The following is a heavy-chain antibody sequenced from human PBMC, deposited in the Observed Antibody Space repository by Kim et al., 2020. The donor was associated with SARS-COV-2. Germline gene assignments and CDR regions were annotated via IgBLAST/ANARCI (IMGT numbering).Heavy chain of an antibody. D-gene: IGHD3-16*02. J-gene: IGHJ4*02. V-gene: IGHV3-23*01. Sequence: GGSLRLSCAASGFTFSSYAMSWVRQAPGKGLEWVSAISGSGGSTYYADSVKGRFTISRDNSKNTLYLQMNSLRAEDTAVYYCAKATYDYVWGSYRLYYDYWGQGTLVTVSS. CDR1: GFTFSSYA. CDR3: AKATYDYVWGSYRLYYDY. CDR2: ISGSGGST.